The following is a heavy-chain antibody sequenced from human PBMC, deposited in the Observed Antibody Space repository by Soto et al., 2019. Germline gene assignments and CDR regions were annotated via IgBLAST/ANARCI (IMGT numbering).Heavy chain of an antibody. CDR2: IYYSGST. D-gene: IGHD6-6*01. J-gene: IGHJ4*02. CDR3: ARAPGGYSSSSGGGEFFDY. V-gene: IGHV4-30-4*01. Sequence: QVQLQESGPGLVKPSQTLSLTCTVSGGSISSGDYYWSWIRQPPGKGLEWIGYIYYSGSTYYNPSLKSLFSISVDTSKNQFSLKLSSGTAADTAVYYCARAPGGYSSSSGGGEFFDYWGQGTLVTVSS. CDR1: GGSISSGDYY.